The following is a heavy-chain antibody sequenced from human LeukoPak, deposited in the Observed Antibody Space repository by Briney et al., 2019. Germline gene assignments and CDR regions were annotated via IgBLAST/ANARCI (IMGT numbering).Heavy chain of an antibody. D-gene: IGHD3-22*01. CDR2: IYTSGST. J-gene: IGHJ6*03. CDR1: GGSFSSGSYY. V-gene: IGHV4-61*02. Sequence: PSETLSLTCIVSGGSFSSGSYYWSWIRQPAGKGLEWIGRIYTSGSTNYNPSLKSRVTISVDTSKNQFSLKLGSVTAAGTAVYYCAREAVYYDYYYYMDVWGKGTTVTVSS. CDR3: AREAVYYDYYYYMDV.